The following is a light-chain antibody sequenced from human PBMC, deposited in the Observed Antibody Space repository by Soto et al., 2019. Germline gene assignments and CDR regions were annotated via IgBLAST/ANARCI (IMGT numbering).Light chain of an antibody. CDR3: QSYDSGLSYV. CDR2: GNS. CDR1: SSNIGAGYD. V-gene: IGLV1-40*01. J-gene: IGLJ1*01. Sequence: QSMLTQPPSVSGAPGQRVTISCTGSSSNIGAGYDVHWYQQLPGTAPKLLIYGNSNRPSGVPDRFSGSKSGTSASLAITGLQAEDEADYYCQSYDSGLSYVFGTGTKLTVL.